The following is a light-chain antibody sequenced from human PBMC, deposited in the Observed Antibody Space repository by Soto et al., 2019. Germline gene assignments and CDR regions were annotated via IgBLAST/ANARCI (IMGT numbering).Light chain of an antibody. CDR2: EVS. Sequence: QSALTQPASVSGSPGQSVTISCTGTSSDVGGYQYVSWYQQHPGKAPKLMIYEVSNRPSGVSNRFSGCKSGNTASLTISGLQAEDEADYYCSSYTSSRTLLYVFGTGTKLTVL. CDR3: SSYTSSRTLLYV. CDR1: SSDVGGYQY. V-gene: IGLV2-14*01. J-gene: IGLJ1*01.